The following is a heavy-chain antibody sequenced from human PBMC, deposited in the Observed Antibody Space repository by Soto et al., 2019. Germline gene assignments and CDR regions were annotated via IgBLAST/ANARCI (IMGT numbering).Heavy chain of an antibody. CDR2: IRSDAVST. CDR1: GFAFSSYG. CDR3: ARKADDSFYRFWFDP. Sequence: EVQLLESGGGLVQPGGSLRLACAASGFAFSSYGMNWVRQAPGKGLEWVSSIRSDAVSTYYADSVKGRFTISRDNSKNTLYLDMHSLRADDTAVYFCARKADDSFYRFWFDPWGQGTLVTVSS. V-gene: IGHV3-23*01. J-gene: IGHJ5*02. D-gene: IGHD3-16*01.